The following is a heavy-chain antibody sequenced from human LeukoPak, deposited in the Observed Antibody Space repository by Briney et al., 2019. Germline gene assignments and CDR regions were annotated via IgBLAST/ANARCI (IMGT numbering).Heavy chain of an antibody. J-gene: IGHJ3*02. CDR3: ARGSIWGSEAFDI. CDR2: ISSSSSTI. V-gene: IGHV3-48*04. D-gene: IGHD6-6*01. CDR1: GFTFSSYS. Sequence: GGSLRLSCAASGFTFSSYSMNWVRQAPGKGLEWVSYISSSSSTIYYADSVKGRFTISRDNAKNSLYLQMNSLRAEDTAVYYCARGSIWGSEAFDIWGQGTMVTVSS.